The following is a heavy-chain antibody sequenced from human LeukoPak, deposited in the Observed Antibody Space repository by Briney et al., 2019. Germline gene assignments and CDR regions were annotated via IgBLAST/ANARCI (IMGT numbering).Heavy chain of an antibody. J-gene: IGHJ4*02. CDR3: ARSVMDYYDSSGYYRAAFDY. CDR1: GFTFSRYS. Sequence: GGSLRLSCAASGFTFSRYSMMWVREAPGKGLEWVSYISSSSTTIYYADSVKGRFTISRDNAKNSLYLQMNSLRAEDTAVYYCARSVMDYYDSSGYYRAAFDYWGQGTLVTVSS. V-gene: IGHV3-48*01. D-gene: IGHD3-22*01. CDR2: ISSSSTTI.